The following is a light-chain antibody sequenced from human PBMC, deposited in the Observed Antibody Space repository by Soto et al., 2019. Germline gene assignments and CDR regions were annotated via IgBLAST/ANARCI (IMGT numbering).Light chain of an antibody. J-gene: IGKJ2*03. CDR1: QSISCW. V-gene: IGKV1-5*03. CDR3: QQYNNYSPYS. CDR2: KQS. Sequence: DIQMTQSPSTLSAAIGDRVTITCRASQSISCWLSWYQQKPGKAPKLLLYKQSNLESGVPSSVSGSGSGTEFTLIISSLKSDDIATYYCQQYNNYSPYSFGHGTKLEIK.